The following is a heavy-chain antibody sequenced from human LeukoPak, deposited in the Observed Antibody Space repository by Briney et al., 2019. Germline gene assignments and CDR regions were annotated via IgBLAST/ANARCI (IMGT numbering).Heavy chain of an antibody. V-gene: IGHV3-74*01. J-gene: IGHJ6*01. Sequence: GGSLRLSCAASGFTFSGYWMHWVRQVPGKGLVWVSRLNTDGSGTSYADSVKGRFTISRDNAMNTLYLQMNSLRAEDTAVYYCARDDAFRGVALDVWGQGTTVTVSS. CDR3: ARDDAFRGVALDV. CDR1: GFTFSGYW. D-gene: IGHD3-16*01. CDR2: LNTDGSGT.